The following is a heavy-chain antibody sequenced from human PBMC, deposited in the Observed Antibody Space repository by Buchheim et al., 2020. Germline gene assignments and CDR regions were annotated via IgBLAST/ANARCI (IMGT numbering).Heavy chain of an antibody. CDR1: GFTFSSYG. CDR2: IWYDGSIK. V-gene: IGHV3-33*01. D-gene: IGHD2-15*01. J-gene: IGHJ6*02. CDR3: ARGGYCSGGSCFAGYYYGMDV. Sequence: QVQLVESGGGVVQPGRSLRLSCAASGFTFSSYGMHWVRQAPGKGLEWVAVIWYDGSIKYYADSVKGRFTISRDTSKNTLYLQMNSLRAEDTAVYYCARGGYCSGGSCFAGYYYGMDVWGQGTT.